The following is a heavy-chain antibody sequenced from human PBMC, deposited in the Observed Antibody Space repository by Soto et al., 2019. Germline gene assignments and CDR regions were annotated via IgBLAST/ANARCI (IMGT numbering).Heavy chain of an antibody. CDR2: ISSSSSTI. Sequence: EVQLVESGGGLVQPGGSLRLSCAASGFTFSSYSMNWVRQAPGKGLEWVSYISSSSSTIYYADSVKGRFTISRDNAKDSLYRQMHSLRAEDTAVYYCARGDYDFWSGYPDDYWGQGTLVTVSS. CDR3: ARGDYDFWSGYPDDY. V-gene: IGHV3-48*01. J-gene: IGHJ4*02. CDR1: GFTFSSYS. D-gene: IGHD3-3*01.